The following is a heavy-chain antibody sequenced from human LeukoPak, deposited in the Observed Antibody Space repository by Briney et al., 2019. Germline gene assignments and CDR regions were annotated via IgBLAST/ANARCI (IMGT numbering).Heavy chain of an antibody. D-gene: IGHD5/OR15-5a*01. CDR2: IYYSGST. CDR3: ASMGLRYYFDY. Sequence: SETLTPTCTVSGGSLPSGTSYWGGIRQPPGKGLGWIGSIYYSGSTYYNPSLKIRVTIVADTSKNQLSLKLSSVTAADTAVYYCASMGLRYYFDYWGQGTLVTVSS. V-gene: IGHV4-39*01. CDR1: GGSLPSGTSY. J-gene: IGHJ4*02.